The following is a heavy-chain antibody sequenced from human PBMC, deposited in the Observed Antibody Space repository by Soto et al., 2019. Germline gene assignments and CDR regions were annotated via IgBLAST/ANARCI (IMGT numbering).Heavy chain of an antibody. V-gene: IGHV1-8*01. CDR1: GYTFTSYD. D-gene: IGHD6-13*01. CDR2: MNPNSGNT. J-gene: IGHJ5*02. Sequence: QVPLVQSGAEVKKPGASVKVSCKDSGYTFTSYDINWVRQATGKGLEWMGWMNPNSGNTGYAQKFQGRLTMTMNTSLSTAYTPLRSLRSEDSAVYFCAIERAGAGTGWLDPWCQGTLVTVSS. CDR3: AIERAGAGTGWLDP.